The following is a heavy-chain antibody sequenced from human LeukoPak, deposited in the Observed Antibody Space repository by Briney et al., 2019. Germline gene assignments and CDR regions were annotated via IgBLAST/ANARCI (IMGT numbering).Heavy chain of an antibody. J-gene: IGHJ4*02. V-gene: IGHV4-59*01. Sequence: SETLSLTCTVSGGSISSYYWSWIRQPPGKGLEWIGYIYYSGSTNYNPSLKSRVTISVDTSNNQFSLRLSSVTAADTAVYYCARTHDYFDYWGQGTLVTVSS. CDR1: GGSISSYY. CDR2: IYYSGST. CDR3: ARTHDYFDY.